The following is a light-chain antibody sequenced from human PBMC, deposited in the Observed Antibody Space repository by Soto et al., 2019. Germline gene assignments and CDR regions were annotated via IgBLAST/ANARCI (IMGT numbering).Light chain of an antibody. CDR3: MEGTHWPYT. CDR1: QSLAHIDGNTY. J-gene: IGKJ2*01. V-gene: IGKV2-30*02. Sequence: DVVVTQSPLSLPVILGQPASISCRCSQSLAHIDGNTYLNWFHQRPGQSPRRLIYRVSNRDSGVPDRISGSGSGTDFTLEITRVEAEDVGIYFCMEGTHWPYTFGQGTKLEIK. CDR2: RVS.